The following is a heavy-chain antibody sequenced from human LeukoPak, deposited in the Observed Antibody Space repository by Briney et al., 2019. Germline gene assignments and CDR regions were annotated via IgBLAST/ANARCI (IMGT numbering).Heavy chain of an antibody. V-gene: IGHV3-30-3*01. CDR2: MSPDGNKK. CDR1: EFTFSSNW. CDR3: ARDLIGRYTFDY. J-gene: IGHJ4*02. Sequence: GGSLRLSCAASEFTFSSNWTHWVRQAPGKGLDWVALMSPDGNKKYYADSVRGRFTISRDDSKNTVDLQLNSLRAEDTAVYYCARDLIGRYTFDYCGQGTLVTVSS. D-gene: IGHD3-10*01.